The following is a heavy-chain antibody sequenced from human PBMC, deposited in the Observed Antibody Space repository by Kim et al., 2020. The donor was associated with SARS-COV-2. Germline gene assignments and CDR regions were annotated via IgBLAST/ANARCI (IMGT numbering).Heavy chain of an antibody. CDR3: ARGRGVARSYDSTDY. CDR1: GFTFSSYS. J-gene: IGHJ4*02. D-gene: IGHD3-22*01. Sequence: GGSLRLSCAASGFTFSSYSMNWVRQAPGKGLEWVSSISSSSSYIYYADSVKGRFTISRDNAKNSLYLQMNSLRAEDTAVYYCARGRGVARSYDSTDYWGQGTLVTVSS. CDR2: ISSSSSYI. V-gene: IGHV3-21*01.